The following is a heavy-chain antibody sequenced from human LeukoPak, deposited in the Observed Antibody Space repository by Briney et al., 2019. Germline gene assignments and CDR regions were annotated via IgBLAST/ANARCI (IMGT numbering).Heavy chain of an antibody. V-gene: IGHV3-21*01. CDR3: ARGALDAATPFDS. CDR1: GFTFSSYS. D-gene: IGHD2-15*01. Sequence: PGGSLRLSCAASGFTFSSYSMNWVRQAPGKGLEWVSSISSSSSYIYYVDSLKGRFTISRHNAKKSVYLQMNSLRAEDTAVYYCARGALDAATPFDSWGQGTLVTVSS. J-gene: IGHJ5*01. CDR2: ISSSSSYI.